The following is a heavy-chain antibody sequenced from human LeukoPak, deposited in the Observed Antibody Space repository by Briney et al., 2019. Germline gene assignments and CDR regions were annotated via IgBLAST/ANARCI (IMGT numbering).Heavy chain of an antibody. CDR3: AKDIDYYDSSEWAIDY. CDR1: GFTFSSYG. V-gene: IGHV3-30*02. D-gene: IGHD3-22*01. Sequence: PGGSLRLSCAASGFTFSSYGMHWVRQAPGKGLEWVAFIRYDGSNKYYADSVKGRFTISRDNSKNTLYLQMNSLRAEDTALYYCAKDIDYYDSSEWAIDYWGQGTLVTVSS. CDR2: IRYDGSNK. J-gene: IGHJ4*02.